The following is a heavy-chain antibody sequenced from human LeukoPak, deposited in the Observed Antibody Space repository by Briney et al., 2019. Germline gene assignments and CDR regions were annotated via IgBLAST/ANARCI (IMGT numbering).Heavy chain of an antibody. V-gene: IGHV2-5*02. Sequence: SGPTLVHPTQTLTLTCTFSGFSLTTSGVGVGWLRQPPGKALEWLALIYWDDDKRYSPFLKSRLIVAKDTSKNQVVLTLTNMDSVDAATYFCAHRRGGRDWNVGFYDYWGQGTPVTVSS. D-gene: IGHD1-1*01. CDR1: GFSLTTSGVG. CDR2: IYWDDDK. CDR3: AHRRGGRDWNVGFYDY. J-gene: IGHJ4*02.